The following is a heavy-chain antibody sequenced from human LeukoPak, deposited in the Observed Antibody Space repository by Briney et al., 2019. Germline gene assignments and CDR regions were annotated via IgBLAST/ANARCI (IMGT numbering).Heavy chain of an antibody. CDR1: GFTFSSYA. Sequence: GGSLRLSCAASGFTFSSYAMSWVRQAPGKGLGWVSAISGSGGSTYYADSVKGRFTISRDNSKNTLYLQMNSLRAEGTAVYYCAKLYYYDSSGYYEGTDYWGQGTLVTVSS. V-gene: IGHV3-23*01. J-gene: IGHJ4*02. D-gene: IGHD3-22*01. CDR3: AKLYYYDSSGYYEGTDY. CDR2: ISGSGGST.